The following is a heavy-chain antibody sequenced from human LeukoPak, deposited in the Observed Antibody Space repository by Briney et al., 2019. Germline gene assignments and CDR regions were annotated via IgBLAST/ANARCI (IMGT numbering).Heavy chain of an antibody. J-gene: IGHJ3*02. CDR2: INPNSGGT. D-gene: IGHD6-19*01. Sequence: ASVMVSCKASGYTFTGYYMHWVRQAPGQGLEWMGWINPNSGGTNYAQKFQGRVTMTRDTSISTAYMELSSLRSDDTAVYYCARSSGWYHDAFDIWGQGTMVTVSS. V-gene: IGHV1-2*02. CDR3: ARSSGWYHDAFDI. CDR1: GYTFTGYY.